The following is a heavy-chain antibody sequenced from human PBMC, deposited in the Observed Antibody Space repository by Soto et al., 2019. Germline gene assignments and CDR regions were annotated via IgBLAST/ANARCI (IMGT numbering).Heavy chain of an antibody. CDR3: ARGTARGYYNWFDP. J-gene: IGHJ5*02. D-gene: IGHD5-18*01. CDR2: INHSGST. V-gene: IGHV4-4*02. Sequence: SETLSLTCAVSGGSISSSNWWSWVRQPPGKGLEWIGEINHSGSTNYNPSLKGRVTISADTSKNQFSLKLSSVTAADTAVYYCARGTARGYYNWFDPWGQGTLVTVSS. CDR1: GGSISSSNW.